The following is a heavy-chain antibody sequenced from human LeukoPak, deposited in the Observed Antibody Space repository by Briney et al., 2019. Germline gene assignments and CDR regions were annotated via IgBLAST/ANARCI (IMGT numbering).Heavy chain of an antibody. CDR3: ARQGCSGGSCYPPTYYYGMDV. J-gene: IGHJ6*02. D-gene: IGHD2-15*01. CDR2: IYPGDSAT. CDR1: GYRFTTYW. Sequence: GESLKISCKGSGYRFTTYWIGWARQMPGKGLEWMGIIYPGDSATRYSPSFQGQVTISADRSISTAYLQWSSLKASDTAIYYCARQGCSGGSCYPPTYYYGMDVWGHGTTVTVSS. V-gene: IGHV5-51*01.